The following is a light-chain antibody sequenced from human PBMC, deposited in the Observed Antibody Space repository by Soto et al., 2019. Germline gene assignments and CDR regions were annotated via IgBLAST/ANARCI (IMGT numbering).Light chain of an antibody. J-gene: IGKJ1*01. CDR2: GAS. CDR1: QSVSSSY. CDR3: QQYGSSSWT. V-gene: IGKV3-20*01. Sequence: EIVLTQSPGTLSLSPGERATLSCRASQSVSSSYLAWYQQKPGQAPRLLIYGASSRATGIPDGFSGSGSGTDFTLTISSLEPEDFAVYYCQQYGSSSWTFGQGTKVDIK.